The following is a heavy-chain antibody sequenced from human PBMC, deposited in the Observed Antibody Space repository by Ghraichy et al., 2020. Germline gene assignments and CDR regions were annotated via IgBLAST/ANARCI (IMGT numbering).Heavy chain of an antibody. D-gene: IGHD3-3*01. CDR2: ISSSSSTI. CDR3: ARVPLRFLGQPYGMDV. J-gene: IGHJ6*02. CDR1: GFTFSSYS. Sequence: GGSLRLSCAASGFTFSSYSMNWVRQAPGKGLEWVSYISSSSSTIYYADSVKGRFTISRDNAKNSLYLQMNSLRDEDTAVYYCARVPLRFLGQPYGMDVWGQGTTVTVSS. V-gene: IGHV3-48*02.